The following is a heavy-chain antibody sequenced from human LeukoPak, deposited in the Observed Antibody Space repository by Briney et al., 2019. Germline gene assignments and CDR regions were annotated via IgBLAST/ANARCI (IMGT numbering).Heavy chain of an antibody. D-gene: IGHD2-8*01. CDR1: GYTLSEYG. CDR2: ITTYNGEK. CDR3: ARDCSNGVCYPRDY. V-gene: IGHV1-18*01. Sequence: ASVRVSCKTSGYTLSEYGINWVRQAPGQGLEWVGWITTYNGEKIYSQRFQGRVTMTTDTSSGTYYMELRNLRSDDTAIYYCARDCSNGVCYPRDYWGQGTQVVVST. J-gene: IGHJ4*02.